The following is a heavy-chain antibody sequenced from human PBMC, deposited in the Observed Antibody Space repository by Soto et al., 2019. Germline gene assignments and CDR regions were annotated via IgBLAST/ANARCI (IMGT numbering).Heavy chain of an antibody. V-gene: IGHV4-59*11. CDR2: IYYSGTT. D-gene: IGHD4-17*01. J-gene: IGHJ5*02. CDR1: GGSISNHY. CDR3: AKLTWADYGGIFDP. Sequence: SETLSLTCTASGGSISNHYWPWILQPPRKGLQWIGYIYYSGTTKYNPSLKTRVTISVDTSKNQFSLKLSSVTAADTALYYCAKLTWADYGGIFDPWGQGTLVTGS.